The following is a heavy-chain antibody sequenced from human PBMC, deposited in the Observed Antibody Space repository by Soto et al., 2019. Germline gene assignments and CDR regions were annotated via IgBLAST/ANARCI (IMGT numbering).Heavy chain of an antibody. Sequence: AGGSLRLSCAASGFTFSSYSMNWVRQAPGKGLEWVSYISSSSSTIYYADSVKGRFTISRDNAKNSLYLQMNSLRDEDTAVYYCARDSLPILYDFWSGYYTPNWFDPWGQGTLVTVSS. J-gene: IGHJ5*02. CDR2: ISSSSSTI. CDR3: ARDSLPILYDFWSGYYTPNWFDP. V-gene: IGHV3-48*02. D-gene: IGHD3-3*01. CDR1: GFTFSSYS.